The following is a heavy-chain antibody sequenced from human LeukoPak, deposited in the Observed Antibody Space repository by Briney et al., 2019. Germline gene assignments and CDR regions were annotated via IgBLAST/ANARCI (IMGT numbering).Heavy chain of an antibody. J-gene: IGHJ4*02. CDR2: ISSSGSTI. D-gene: IGHD3-22*01. CDR1: GFTFSSYE. Sequence: PGGSLRLSCAASGFTFSSYEMNWVRQAPGKGLEWVSYISSSGSTIYYADSVKGRFTISRDNAKNSLYLQMNSLRAEDTAVYYCARAYYDSSGCFDYWGQGTLVTVSS. CDR3: ARAYYDSSGCFDY. V-gene: IGHV3-48*03.